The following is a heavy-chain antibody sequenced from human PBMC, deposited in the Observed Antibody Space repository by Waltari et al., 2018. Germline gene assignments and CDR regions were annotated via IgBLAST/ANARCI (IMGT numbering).Heavy chain of an antibody. CDR3: ARGEVPLNPYYYYGMDV. CDR1: GGTFSSYA. D-gene: IGHD2-21*01. Sequence: QVQLVQSGAEVKKPGSSVKVSCKASGGTFSSYAISWVRQAPGQGLEWMGGIIPIFGTANYAQKFQGRVTITADESTSTAYMERSSPRSEDTAVYYWARGEVPLNPYYYYGMDVWGQGTTVTVSS. J-gene: IGHJ6*02. CDR2: IIPIFGTA. V-gene: IGHV1-69*01.